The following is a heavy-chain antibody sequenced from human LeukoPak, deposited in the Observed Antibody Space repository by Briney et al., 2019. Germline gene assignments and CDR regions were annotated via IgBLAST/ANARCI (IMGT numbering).Heavy chain of an antibody. CDR2: ISFSGTTT. Sequence: GGSLRLSCAASGITFSSYSMSWVRQAPGKGLEWVSGISFSGTTTYYADSVKGRFTVSRDNSKNTLYLQMDGPRAEDTAVYYCARDPTELQLLSYYFDYWGQGTLVAVSS. CDR3: ARDPTELQLLSYYFDY. D-gene: IGHD2-2*01. J-gene: IGHJ4*02. V-gene: IGHV3-23*01. CDR1: GITFSSYS.